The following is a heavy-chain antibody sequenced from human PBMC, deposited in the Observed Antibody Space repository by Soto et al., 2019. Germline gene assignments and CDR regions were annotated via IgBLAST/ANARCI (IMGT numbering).Heavy chain of an antibody. CDR2: IYSGGST. CDR3: ARDHHGKYYYYMDV. D-gene: IGHD1-26*01. V-gene: IGHV3-66*01. J-gene: IGHJ6*03. Sequence: EVQLVESGGGLVQPGGSLRLSCAVSGFTVSSNYMSWVRQAPGKGLEWVSVIYSGGSTYYADSVKGRFTISRDNSKNTLYLQMNSLRAEDTAVYYCARDHHGKYYYYMDVWGKGTTVTVSS. CDR1: GFTVSSNY.